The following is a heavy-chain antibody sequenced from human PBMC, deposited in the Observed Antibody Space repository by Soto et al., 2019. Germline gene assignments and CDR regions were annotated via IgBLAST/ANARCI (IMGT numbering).Heavy chain of an antibody. CDR1: GGTFSSYA. Sequence: QVQLVQSGAEVKKPGSSVKVSCKASGGTFSSYAISWVRQAPGQGLEWMGGIIPIFGTANYAQKFQGRVTITAAESKSTAYMELSSLRSEDTAVYYCARDQVGPHGYNDAFDIWGQGTMVTVSS. CDR2: IIPIFGTA. D-gene: IGHD5-12*01. V-gene: IGHV1-69*01. CDR3: ARDQVGPHGYNDAFDI. J-gene: IGHJ3*02.